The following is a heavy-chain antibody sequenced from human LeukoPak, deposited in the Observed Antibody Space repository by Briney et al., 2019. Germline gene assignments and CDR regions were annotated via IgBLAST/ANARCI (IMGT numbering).Heavy chain of an antibody. Sequence: GGSLRLSCAASGFTFSSYAMHWVRQAPGKGLEWVAVISYDGSNKYYADSVKGRFTISRDNSKNTLYLQMNSLRAEDTAVYYCASLSGYPYYYYGMDVWGQGTTVTVSS. CDR1: GFTFSSYA. V-gene: IGHV3-30*04. J-gene: IGHJ6*02. D-gene: IGHD3-22*01. CDR2: ISYDGSNK. CDR3: ASLSGYPYYYYGMDV.